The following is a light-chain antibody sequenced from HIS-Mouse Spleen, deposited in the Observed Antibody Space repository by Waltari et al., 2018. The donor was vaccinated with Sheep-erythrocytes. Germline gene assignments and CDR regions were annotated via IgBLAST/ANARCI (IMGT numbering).Light chain of an antibody. CDR3: CSYAGSSTPWV. Sequence: QSALTQPASVSGSPGQSLTIPCTGTSSDVGSYNLVSWYQQHPGKAPKLRIYEGSKRPSGVSNRFSGSKSGNTASLTISGLQAEDEADYYCCSYAGSSTPWVFGGGTKLTVL. V-gene: IGLV2-23*01. CDR2: EGS. CDR1: SSDVGSYNL. J-gene: IGLJ3*02.